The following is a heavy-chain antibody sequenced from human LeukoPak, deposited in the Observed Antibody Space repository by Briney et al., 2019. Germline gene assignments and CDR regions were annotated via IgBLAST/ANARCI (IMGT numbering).Heavy chain of an antibody. J-gene: IGHJ6*02. CDR3: ARSVGYYYTMDV. D-gene: IGHD2-15*01. V-gene: IGHV3-11*01. CDR1: GFTFSDYY. Sequence: GGSLRLSCVPCGFTFSDYYMSWIRQAPGRGLEWVSDISGSGSDLYYADSVKGRFTISRDNAKNSLCQQMNSLRAEDTAVYYCARSVGYYYTMDVWGQGTTVTVSS. CDR2: ISGSGSDL.